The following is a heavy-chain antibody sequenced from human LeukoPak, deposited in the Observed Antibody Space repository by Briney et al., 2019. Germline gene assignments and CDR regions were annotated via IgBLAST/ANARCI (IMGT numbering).Heavy chain of an antibody. CDR2: IKSKPNGGTT. CDR3: ATGGYYFDY. V-gene: IGHV3-15*01. D-gene: IGHD3-16*01. Sequence: GGSLRLSCASSGFTFSNAWMNWVRQVPGKGLEWVGRIKSKPNGGTTDYAAPVKGRFSISRDDSKNTVYVQMNSLKTEDTAVYYCATGGYYFDYWGQGTLVPVSS. J-gene: IGHJ4*02. CDR1: GFTFSNAW.